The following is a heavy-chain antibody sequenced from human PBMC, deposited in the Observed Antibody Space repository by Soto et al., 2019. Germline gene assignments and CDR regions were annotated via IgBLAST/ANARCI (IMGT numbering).Heavy chain of an antibody. D-gene: IGHD2-15*01. V-gene: IGHV4-59*08. CDR2: IYYGGST. J-gene: IGHJ4*02. CDR3: ARYCSGGSCYPFDY. CDR1: GGSISTDY. Sequence: PSETLSVTCTVSGGSISTDYWSWIRQSPGKGLKWIGFIYYGGSTNYNPSLKSRVTISVDTSKNQFSLKLSSVTAADTAVYYCARYCSGGSCYPFDYWGQGTLVTVSS.